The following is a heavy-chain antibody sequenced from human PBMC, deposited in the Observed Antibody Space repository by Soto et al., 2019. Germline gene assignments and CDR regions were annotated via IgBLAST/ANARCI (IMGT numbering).Heavy chain of an antibody. D-gene: IGHD6-19*01. CDR3: ARYSSGWYDAFDI. CDR1: GYTFTSYD. Sequence: ASVKVSCKASGYTFTSYDINWVRQATGQGLEWTGWMNPNSGNTGYAQKFQGRVTMTRNTSISTAYMELSSLRSEDTAVYYCARYSSGWYDAFDIWGQGTMVTVSS. J-gene: IGHJ3*02. CDR2: MNPNSGNT. V-gene: IGHV1-8*01.